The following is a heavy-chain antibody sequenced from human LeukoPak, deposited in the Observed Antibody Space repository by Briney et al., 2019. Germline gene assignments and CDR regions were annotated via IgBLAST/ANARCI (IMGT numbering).Heavy chain of an antibody. CDR1: GGSVSSGAYY. D-gene: IGHD2/OR15-2a*01. V-gene: IGHV4-61*08. CDR3: ARKYWDAFDI. Sequence: TSETLSLTCTVSGGSVSSGAYYWSWIRQPPGKGLEWIGNIYYSGTTNYNPSVRSRVTISVDTSKNQFSLKLSSVTDADTAAYYCARKYWDAFDIWGQGTKVTVSS. CDR2: IYYSGTT. J-gene: IGHJ3*02.